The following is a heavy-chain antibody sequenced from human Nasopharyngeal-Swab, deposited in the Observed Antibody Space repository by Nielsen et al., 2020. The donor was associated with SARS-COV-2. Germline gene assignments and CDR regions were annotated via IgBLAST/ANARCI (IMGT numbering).Heavy chain of an antibody. Sequence: GESLQISCKGSGSLFTSYCIGWVRPMPGKGLEWIGIIYPGDSDTRYSPSFQGQVTIAADKSISTAYLQWSSLKASDTAMYYCARRSFTFGDIRFEAWGQGTLVTVSS. D-gene: IGHD3-16*01. CDR3: ARRSFTFGDIRFEA. CDR2: IYPGDSDT. J-gene: IGHJ5*02. V-gene: IGHV5-51*01. CDR1: GSLFTSYC.